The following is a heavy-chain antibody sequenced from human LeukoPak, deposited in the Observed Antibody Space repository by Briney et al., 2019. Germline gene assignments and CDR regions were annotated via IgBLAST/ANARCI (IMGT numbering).Heavy chain of an antibody. CDR1: GFTFDNHV. CDR2: LSTGGSNT. J-gene: IGHJ5*01. Sequence: GGSLRLSCAASGFTFDNHVMSWVRQAPGKGLEWVSSLSTGGSNTYYADPVQGRFTVSRDNFKNALYLQMNSLRAEDTAVYYCAKVPRNIAVYEAWFDSWGQGTLVTVSS. V-gene: IGHV3-23*01. D-gene: IGHD6-19*01. CDR3: AKVPRNIAVYEAWFDS.